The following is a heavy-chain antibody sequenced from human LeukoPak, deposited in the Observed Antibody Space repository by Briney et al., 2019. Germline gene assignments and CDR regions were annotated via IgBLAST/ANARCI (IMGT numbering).Heavy chain of an antibody. CDR3: ARHGGGWYFDI. Sequence: PSETLSLTCIVSSGSISTYYWSWIRQPPGKELEWVGYISYSGSTNYNPCLKSRVTISVDTSKNQLSLKMSSVTAADTAVYYCARHGGGWYFDIWGLGTRVTVSS. CDR1: SGSISTYY. CDR2: ISYSGST. V-gene: IGHV4-59*08. J-gene: IGHJ3*02. D-gene: IGHD6-19*01.